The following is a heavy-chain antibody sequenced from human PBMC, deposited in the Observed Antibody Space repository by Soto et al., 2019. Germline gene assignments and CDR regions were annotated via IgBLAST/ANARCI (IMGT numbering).Heavy chain of an antibody. D-gene: IGHD3-10*01. CDR1: GFTFSSYG. Sequence: GGSLRLSCAASGFTFSSYGMHWVRQAPGKGLEWVAVIWYDGSNKYYADSVKGRFTISRDNSKNTLYLQMNSLRAEDTAVYYCARDAERITMVRGVIITPTLYYYGMDVWGQGTTVTVSS. J-gene: IGHJ6*02. CDR3: ARDAERITMVRGVIITPTLYYYGMDV. CDR2: IWYDGSNK. V-gene: IGHV3-33*01.